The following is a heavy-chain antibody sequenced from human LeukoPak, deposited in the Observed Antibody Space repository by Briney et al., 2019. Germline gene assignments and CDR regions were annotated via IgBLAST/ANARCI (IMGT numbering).Heavy chain of an antibody. J-gene: IGHJ4*02. CDR1: GGSISSHY. V-gene: IGHV4-4*07. Sequence: SETLSLTCTVSGGSISSHYWSWIRQPAGKGLEWIGRIYPSGNTNYNPSLKSRVTMSVDTSKNQFSLKLSSVTAADTAVYYCARDWPRLRWSLDYWGQGTLVTVSS. CDR2: IYPSGNT. D-gene: IGHD4-23*01. CDR3: ARDWPRLRWSLDY.